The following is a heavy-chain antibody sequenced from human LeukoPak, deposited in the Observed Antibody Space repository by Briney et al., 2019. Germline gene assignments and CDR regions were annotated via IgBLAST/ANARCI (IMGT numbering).Heavy chain of an antibody. CDR3: ARQRYCSSTSCSLGNYYFDY. V-gene: IGHV4-38-2*01. Sequence: WGTLSLTCAVSGYSITSDYYWGWIRQPPRKGLGLIGTIYHRGSTYYNPSLKSRVTISVDTSKNQFPLKLSSVTAADTAVYYCARQRYCSSTSCSLGNYYFDYWGQGTLVTVSS. J-gene: IGHJ4*02. CDR1: GYSITSDYY. CDR2: IYHRGST. D-gene: IGHD2-2*01.